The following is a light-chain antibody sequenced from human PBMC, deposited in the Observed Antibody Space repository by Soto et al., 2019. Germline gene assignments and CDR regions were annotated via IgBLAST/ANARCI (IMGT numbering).Light chain of an antibody. CDR1: GSNIGAGYD. J-gene: IGLJ1*01. CDR3: QSYDTSLSGYV. Sequence: QSVLTQPPSVSGAPGQRVTISCTGSGSNIGAGYDIHWYQQVPGTAPKPLIYANTNRASGVSDRFSGSKSGTSASLAITGLQAEDEADYYCQSYDTSLSGYVFGPGTKLTVL. CDR2: ANT. V-gene: IGLV1-40*01.